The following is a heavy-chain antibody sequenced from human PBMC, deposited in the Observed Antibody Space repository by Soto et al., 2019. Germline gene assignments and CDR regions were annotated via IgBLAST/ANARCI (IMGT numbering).Heavy chain of an antibody. CDR3: ASFLADATIAVAGSIGY. CDR2: INPNSGGT. D-gene: IGHD6-19*01. CDR1: GYTFTGYY. V-gene: IGHV1-2*02. Sequence: QVQLVQSGAEVKKPGASVKVSCKASGYTFTGYYMHWVRQAPGQGLEWMGWINPNSGGTNYAQKLQGRVTMTRDTSISTAYMELSRLRSDDTAVYYCASFLADATIAVAGSIGYWGQGTLVTVSS. J-gene: IGHJ4*02.